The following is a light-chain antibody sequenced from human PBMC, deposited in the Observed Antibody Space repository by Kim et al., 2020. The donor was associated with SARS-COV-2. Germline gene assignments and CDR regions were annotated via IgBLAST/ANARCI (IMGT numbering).Light chain of an antibody. J-gene: IGLJ3*02. CDR3: TSFTTSFTWV. V-gene: IGLV2-14*03. CDR1: SSDVGAYNF. CDR2: DVS. Sequence: GQSITLSCTGTSSDVGAYNFVSWYQQHPGEAPKLIIYDVSQRPSGVSNRFSGSKSGNTASLTISGLRAEDEADYYCTSFTTSFTWVFGGGTQLTVL.